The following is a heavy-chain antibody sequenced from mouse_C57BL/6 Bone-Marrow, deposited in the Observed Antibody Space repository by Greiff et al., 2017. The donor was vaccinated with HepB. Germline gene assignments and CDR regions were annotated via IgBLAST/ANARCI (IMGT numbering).Heavy chain of an antibody. Sequence: VQLQQSGAELARPGASVKLSCKASGYTFTSYGISWVKQRTGQGLEWIGEIYPRSGNTYYNEKFKGKATLTADKSSSTAYMELRSLTSEDSAVYFCAREGGSSSFTEYFDVGGTGTTVTVTS. CDR3: AREGGSSSFTEYFDV. J-gene: IGHJ1*03. CDR1: GYTFTSYG. D-gene: IGHD1-1*01. V-gene: IGHV1-81*01. CDR2: IYPRSGNT.